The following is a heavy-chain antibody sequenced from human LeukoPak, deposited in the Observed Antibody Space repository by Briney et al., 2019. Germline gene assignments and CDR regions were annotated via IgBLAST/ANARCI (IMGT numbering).Heavy chain of an antibody. D-gene: IGHD3-10*01. CDR1: GYSFTAYY. V-gene: IGHV1-2*02. CDR3: VRDVHGYYNSGTYYIPKGRVV. J-gene: IGHJ6*02. CDR2: INPNSGGT. Sequence: AASVKVSCTASGYSFTAYYIHWVRQAPGQGLEWMGWINPNSGGTNFAQKFQGRVAMTRGTSISTAYMELTRLRSDDTAVYYCVRDVHGYYNSGTYYIPKGRVVWGQGTTVTVSS.